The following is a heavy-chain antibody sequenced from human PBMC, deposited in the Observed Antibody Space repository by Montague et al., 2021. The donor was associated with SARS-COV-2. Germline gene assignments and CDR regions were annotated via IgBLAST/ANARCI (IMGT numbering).Heavy chain of an antibody. J-gene: IGHJ5*02. CDR3: ARYGFEDWSQFDP. Sequence: SETLSLTCTVSGGPINSYYWSWIRQPPGKGLEWIGYIYYTGSTNYNPSLKSRVTISVDTSKHQFSLKLNSVTAADTAVYYCARYGFEDWSQFDPWGQGTLVTVSS. V-gene: IGHV4-59*01. D-gene: IGHD3-10*01. CDR1: GGPINSYY. CDR2: IYYTGST.